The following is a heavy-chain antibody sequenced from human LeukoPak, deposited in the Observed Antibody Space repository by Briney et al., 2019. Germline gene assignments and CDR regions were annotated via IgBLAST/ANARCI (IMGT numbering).Heavy chain of an antibody. D-gene: IGHD4-17*01. V-gene: IGHV3-48*01. J-gene: IGHJ4*02. CDR2: ISSSSSMI. CDR3: ARIMTTVTTVEY. Sequence: GGSLRLSCAASGFTFSSYAMSWVRQAPGKGLEWVSYISSSSSMIYYADSVKGRFTISRDNAKNSLYLQMNSLRAEDTAVYYCARIMTTVTTVEYWGQGTLVTVSS. CDR1: GFTFSSYA.